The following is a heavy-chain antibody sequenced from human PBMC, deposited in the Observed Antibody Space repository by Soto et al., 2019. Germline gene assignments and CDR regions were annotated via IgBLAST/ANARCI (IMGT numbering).Heavy chain of an antibody. CDR3: ARIITAAGGRRYLDL. Sequence: QVQLVESGGGLVKPGGSLRLSCAASGFTFSDYYMSWIRQAPGKGLEWVSYISNSSSYTNDADSVKGRFTISRDNAKNSLYLQMNSLRAEDTAVYYCARIITAAGGRRYLDLWGRGTLVTVSS. CDR2: ISNSSSYT. CDR1: GFTFSDYY. D-gene: IGHD6-13*01. J-gene: IGHJ2*01. V-gene: IGHV3-11*05.